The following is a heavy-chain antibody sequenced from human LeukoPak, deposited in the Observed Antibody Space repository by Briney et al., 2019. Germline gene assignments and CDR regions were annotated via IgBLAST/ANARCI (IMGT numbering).Heavy chain of an antibody. D-gene: IGHD3-10*01. CDR3: ARDLYYYGSGNYVTGLPDY. V-gene: IGHV3-48*03. J-gene: IGHJ4*02. CDR2: ICGRGITT. CDR1: GFTFSGYE. Sequence: GGSLTLSCEGSGFTFSGYEMNWVRQAPGTGLEGISYICGRGITTFFADSVKGRFTISRDDAKNLLYLQMNSLRAEDTAVYYCARDLYYYGSGNYVTGLPDYWGQGTLVTVSS.